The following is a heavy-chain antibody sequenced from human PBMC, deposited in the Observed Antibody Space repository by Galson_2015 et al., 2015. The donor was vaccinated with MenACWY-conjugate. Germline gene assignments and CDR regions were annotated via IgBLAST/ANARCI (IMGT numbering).Heavy chain of an antibody. CDR2: IGTGGGT. J-gene: IGHJ6*02. CDR1: GLTFSSNA. Sequence: SLRLSCAASGLTFSSNAMNWVRQAPGKGLEWVSGIGTGGGTYYADSVKGRFTISRDNSKNMVYLQMNSLRAEDKAIYYCAKFKYSTSWSNTHGMDVWGQGTTVTVSS. CDR3: AKFKYSTSWSNTHGMDV. D-gene: IGHD2-2*01. V-gene: IGHV3-23*01.